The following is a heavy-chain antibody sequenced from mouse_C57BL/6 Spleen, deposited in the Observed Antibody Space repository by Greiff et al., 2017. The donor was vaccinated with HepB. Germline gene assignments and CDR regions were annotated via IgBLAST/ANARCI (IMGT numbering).Heavy chain of an antibody. D-gene: IGHD3-1*01. Sequence: VQLQQSGAELVRPGSSVKLSCKASGYTFTSYWMHWVKQRPIQGLEWIGNIDPSDSETHYNQKFKDKATLTVDKSSSTAYMQLSSLTSEDSAVYYCARLGAQDYFDYWGQGTTLTVSS. V-gene: IGHV1-52*01. CDR3: ARLGAQDYFDY. CDR2: IDPSDSET. CDR1: GYTFTSYW. J-gene: IGHJ2*01.